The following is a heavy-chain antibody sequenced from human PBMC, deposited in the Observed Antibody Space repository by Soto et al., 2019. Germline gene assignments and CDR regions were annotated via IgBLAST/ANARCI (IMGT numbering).Heavy chain of an antibody. D-gene: IGHD2-15*01. Sequence: SVKVSCKASGGTFSSYAISWVRQAPGQGLEWMGGIIPIFGTANYSQKFQGRVTITRDTSASTAYMELSSLRSEDTAVYYCASGGRYYYYYGMDVWGQGTTVTVSS. CDR2: IIPIFGTA. CDR1: GGTFSSYA. J-gene: IGHJ6*02. V-gene: IGHV1-69*05. CDR3: ASGGRYYYYYGMDV.